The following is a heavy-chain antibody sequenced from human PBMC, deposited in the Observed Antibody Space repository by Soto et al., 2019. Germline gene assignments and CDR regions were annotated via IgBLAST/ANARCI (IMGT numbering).Heavy chain of an antibody. Sequence: GGSLRLSCAASGFTFSSYWMHWVRQAPGKGLVWVSRINSDGSSTSYADSVKGRFTISRDNAKNTLYLQMNSLRAEDTAVYYCARIISKRGWFDPWGQGTLVTVSS. V-gene: IGHV3-74*01. CDR3: ARIISKRGWFDP. CDR2: INSDGSST. D-gene: IGHD2-21*01. CDR1: GFTFSSYW. J-gene: IGHJ5*02.